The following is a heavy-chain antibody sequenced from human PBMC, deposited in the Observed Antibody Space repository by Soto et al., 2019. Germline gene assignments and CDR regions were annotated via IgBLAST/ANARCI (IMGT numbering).Heavy chain of an antibody. V-gene: IGHV4-31*03. CDR3: ARVTGTSSDP. D-gene: IGHD1-7*01. CDR2: IYDSGRT. Sequence: SETLSLTCTVSGGSISSGGYSWSWIRQHPGKGLEWIGYIYDSGRTYYNPSLKSRVTISVDTSKNQFSLKLISVTAADTAVYYCARVTGTSSDPRGQGTLVTVSS. J-gene: IGHJ5*02. CDR1: GGSISSGGYS.